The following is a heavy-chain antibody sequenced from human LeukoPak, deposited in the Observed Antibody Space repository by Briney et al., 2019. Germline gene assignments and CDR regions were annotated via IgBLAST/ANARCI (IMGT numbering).Heavy chain of an antibody. CDR3: ARGDAGIEAAGNVLNFLDY. Sequence: PGGSLRLSCAASGFTFSNYAMNWVRQAPGKGLEWVSIISGNGGSTHYADSVKGRLAISRDNSRNTVYLQVNSLRAEDTAVYHCARGDAGIEAAGNVLNFLDYWGQGILVTVSS. J-gene: IGHJ4*02. CDR2: ISGNGGST. V-gene: IGHV3-23*01. D-gene: IGHD6-13*01. CDR1: GFTFSNYA.